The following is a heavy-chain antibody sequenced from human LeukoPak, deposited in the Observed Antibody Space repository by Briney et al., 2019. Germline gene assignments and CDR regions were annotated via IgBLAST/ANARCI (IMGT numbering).Heavy chain of an antibody. J-gene: IGHJ4*02. D-gene: IGHD3-10*01. V-gene: IGHV1-2*02. CDR1: GYTFTDYY. Sequence: ASVKVSCKPSGYTFTDYYMHWVRQAPGQGLEWMGWINPNSGGTNYAQKFRGRVTMTRDTSISTAYMELSRLRSDDTAVYYCARGRAYYYGSGSEFDYWGQGTLVTVSS. CDR3: ARGRAYYYGSGSEFDY. CDR2: INPNSGGT.